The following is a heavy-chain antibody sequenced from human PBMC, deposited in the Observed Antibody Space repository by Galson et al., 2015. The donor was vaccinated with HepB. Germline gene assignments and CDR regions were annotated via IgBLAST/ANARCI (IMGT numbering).Heavy chain of an antibody. J-gene: IGHJ4*02. CDR2: IRYDGSNK. V-gene: IGHV3-30*02. CDR1: GFTFSSYG. CDR3: AKVQQLANDFDY. Sequence: SLRLSCAASGFTFSSYGMHWVRQAPGKGLEWVAFIRYDGSNKYYADSVKGRFTISRDNSKNTLYLQMNSLRAEDTAVYYCAKVQQLANDFDYWGQGTLVTVSS. D-gene: IGHD6-13*01.